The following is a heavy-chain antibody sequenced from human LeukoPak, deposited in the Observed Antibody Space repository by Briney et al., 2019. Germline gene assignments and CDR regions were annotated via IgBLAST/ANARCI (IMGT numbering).Heavy chain of an antibody. CDR1: GGTFSSYA. D-gene: IGHD2-2*01. CDR3: ASGGPAATRYYFDY. V-gene: IGHV1-69*05. J-gene: IGHJ4*02. Sequence: SVKVSCKASGGTFSSYAISWVRQAPGQGLEWMGGIIPIFGTANYAQKFQGRVTITTDESTSTAYMELSSLRSEDTAVYYCASGGPAATRYYFDYWGQGTLVTVSS. CDR2: IIPIFGTA.